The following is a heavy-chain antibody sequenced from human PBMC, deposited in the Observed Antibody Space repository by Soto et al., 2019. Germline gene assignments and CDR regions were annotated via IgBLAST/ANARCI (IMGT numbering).Heavy chain of an antibody. V-gene: IGHV1-3*01. CDR1: GYTFTSYA. CDR2: INAGNGNT. Sequence: QVQLVQSGAEVKKPGASVKASCKASGYTFTSYAMHWVRQAPGQRLEWMGWINAGNGNTKYSQKFQGRVTITRDTSASTAYMELSSLRSEDTAVYYCARGCSGGSCYLDFDYWGQGTLVTVSS. D-gene: IGHD2-15*01. CDR3: ARGCSGGSCYLDFDY. J-gene: IGHJ4*02.